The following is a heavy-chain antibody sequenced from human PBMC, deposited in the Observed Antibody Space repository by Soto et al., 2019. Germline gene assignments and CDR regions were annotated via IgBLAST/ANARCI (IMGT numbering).Heavy chain of an antibody. CDR3: ARGLDTTMATPLDF. D-gene: IGHD5-18*01. J-gene: IGHJ4*02. V-gene: IGHV4-34*01. CDR1: GGSFSGYY. CDR2: IYPTGRT. Sequence: SATLSLTCGVYGGSFSGYYWTWVSQPPGRGLEWIGQIYPTGRTNYNPSLKGRVTISIDTSKNQFSLKLTSMAAADTAVYFCARGLDTTMATPLDFWGKGNPVTAS.